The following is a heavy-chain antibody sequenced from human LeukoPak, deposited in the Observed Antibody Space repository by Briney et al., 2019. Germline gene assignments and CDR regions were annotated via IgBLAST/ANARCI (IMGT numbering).Heavy chain of an antibody. J-gene: IGHJ4*02. Sequence: ASVKVSCKASGYTFTSYGISWVRQAAGQGLEWMGWIRAYNGNTNYAQKLQGRVTMTTDTSTSTAYMELSSLRSDDTAVYYCARDEYYFGSGSYFYFDYWGQGTLVTVSS. D-gene: IGHD3-10*01. CDR1: GYTFTSYG. V-gene: IGHV1-18*01. CDR3: ARDEYYFGSGSYFYFDY. CDR2: IRAYNGNT.